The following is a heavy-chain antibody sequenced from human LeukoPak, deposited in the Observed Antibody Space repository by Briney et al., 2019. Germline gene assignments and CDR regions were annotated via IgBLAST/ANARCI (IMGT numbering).Heavy chain of an antibody. D-gene: IGHD3-16*01. CDR2: ISSSSSYI. CDR3: AKRMTTSSRGSFDY. CDR1: GFTFSSYS. Sequence: GGSLRLSCAASGFTFSSYSMNWVRQAPGKGREWVSSISSSSSYIYYADSVKGRFTIARDNAKNSLYLQMNSLKAEDTAVYYSAKRMTTSSRGSFDYWGQGTLVTVSS. V-gene: IGHV3-21*01. J-gene: IGHJ4*02.